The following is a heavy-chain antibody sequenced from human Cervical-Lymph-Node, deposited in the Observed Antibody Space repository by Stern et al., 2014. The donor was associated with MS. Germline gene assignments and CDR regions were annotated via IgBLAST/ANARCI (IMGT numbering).Heavy chain of an antibody. V-gene: IGHV1-46*01. CDR3: ARDSLRSAVAGTGYFDY. D-gene: IGHD6-19*01. CDR2: INPSGGST. Sequence: MQLVESGAEVKKPGASVKVSCKASGYTFTSYYMHWVRQAPGQGLEWMGIINPSGGSTSYAQKFQGRVTMTRDTSTSTVYMELSSLRSEDTAVYYCARDSLRSAVAGTGYFDYWGQGTLVTVSS. CDR1: GYTFTSYY. J-gene: IGHJ4*02.